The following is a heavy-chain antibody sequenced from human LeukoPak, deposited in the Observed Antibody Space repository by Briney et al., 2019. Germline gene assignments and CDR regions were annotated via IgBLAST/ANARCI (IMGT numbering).Heavy chain of an antibody. J-gene: IGHJ4*02. CDR1: GGSFSGYY. CDR2: INHSGST. CDR3: ARRPDY. Sequence: PWETLSLTCAVYGGSFSGYYWSWIRQPPGKGLEWIGEINHSGSTNYNPSLKSRVTISVDTSKNQFSLKLSSVTAADTAVYYCARRPDYWGQGTLVTVSS. V-gene: IGHV4-34*01.